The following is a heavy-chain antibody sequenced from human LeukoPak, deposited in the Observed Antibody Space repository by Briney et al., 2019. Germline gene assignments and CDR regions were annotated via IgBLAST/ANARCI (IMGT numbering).Heavy chain of an antibody. J-gene: IGHJ5*02. V-gene: IGHV4-39*07. Sequence: SETLSLTCTVSGGSISSSSYYWGWIRQPPGKGLEWIGSICYSGSTYYNPSLKSRVTISVDTSKNQFSLKLSSVTAADTAVYYCARFIVLMVYAEGNFYWFDPWGQGTLVTVSS. CDR1: GGSISSSSYY. D-gene: IGHD2-8*01. CDR2: ICYSGST. CDR3: ARFIVLMVYAEGNFYWFDP.